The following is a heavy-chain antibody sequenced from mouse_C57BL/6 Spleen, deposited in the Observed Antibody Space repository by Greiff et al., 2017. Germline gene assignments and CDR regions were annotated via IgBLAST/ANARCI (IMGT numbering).Heavy chain of an antibody. Sequence: QVQLQQPGAELVKPGASVKLSCKASGYTFTSYWMHWVKQRPGQGLEWIGMIHPTSGSTNYNEKFKSKATLTVDKSSSTAYMQLSSLTSEDSAVYDCAREGDGYPYYYAMDYWGQGTSVTVSS. CDR1: GYTFTSYW. D-gene: IGHD2-3*01. CDR2: IHPTSGST. CDR3: AREGDGYPYYYAMDY. V-gene: IGHV1-64*01. J-gene: IGHJ4*01.